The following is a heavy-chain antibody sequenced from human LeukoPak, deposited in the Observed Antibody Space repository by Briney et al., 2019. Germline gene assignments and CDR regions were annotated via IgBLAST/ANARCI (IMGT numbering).Heavy chain of an antibody. CDR1: GFAFDDYA. CDR3: AKDIFPYSSRGFYAFDT. D-gene: IGHD6-13*01. V-gene: IGHV3-9*01. Sequence: GGSLRLSCAASGFAFDDYAMHWVRQAPGKGLEWVSGISWNSGSIGYADSVKGRFTISRDNAKNSLYLQMNSLRAEDTALYYCAKDIFPYSSRGFYAFDTWGQGTMVTVSS. CDR2: ISWNSGSI. J-gene: IGHJ3*02.